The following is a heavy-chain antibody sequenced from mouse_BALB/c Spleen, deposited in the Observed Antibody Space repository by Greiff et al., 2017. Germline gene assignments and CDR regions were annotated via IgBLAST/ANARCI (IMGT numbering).Heavy chain of an antibody. CDR2: ISDGGSYT. Sequence: EVQLVESGGGLVKPGGSLKLSCAASGFTFSDYYMYWVRQTPEKRLEWVATISDGGSYTYYPDSVKGRFTISRDNAKNNLYLQMSSLKSEDTAMYYCAIYYDYGDSFAYWGQGTLVTVSA. J-gene: IGHJ3*01. CDR3: AIYYDYGDSFAY. CDR1: GFTFSDYY. D-gene: IGHD2-4*01. V-gene: IGHV5-4*02.